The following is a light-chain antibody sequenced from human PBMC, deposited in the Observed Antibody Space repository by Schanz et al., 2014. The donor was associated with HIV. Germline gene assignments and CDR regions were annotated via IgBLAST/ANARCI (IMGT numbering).Light chain of an antibody. V-gene: IGKV4-1*01. Sequence: DIVMTQSPDSLAVSLGEGATITCKSSQTVLYSSNNKNDLAWYQQKAGQPPKLLISWASTRETGVPDRFSGSGSGTDFTLTISSLQAEDVAVYYCQQYYTTPPTFGQGTKVEIK. CDR1: QTVLYSSNNKND. J-gene: IGKJ1*01. CDR2: WAS. CDR3: QQYYTTPPT.